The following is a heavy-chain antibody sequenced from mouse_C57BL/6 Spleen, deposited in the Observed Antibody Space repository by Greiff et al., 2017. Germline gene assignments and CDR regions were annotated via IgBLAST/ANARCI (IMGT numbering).Heavy chain of an antibody. CDR2: IWRGGST. CDR1: GFSLTSYG. D-gene: IGHD2-2*01. Sequence: QVQLKESGPGLVQPSQSLSITCTVSGFSLTSYGVHWVRQSPGKGLEWLGVIWRGGSTDYNAAFMSRLSITKDNSKSQVFFKMNSLQADDTAIYYCAKNSRSYGYDDEYYFDYWGQGTTLTVSS. J-gene: IGHJ2*01. CDR3: AKNSRSYGYDDEYYFDY. V-gene: IGHV2-5*01.